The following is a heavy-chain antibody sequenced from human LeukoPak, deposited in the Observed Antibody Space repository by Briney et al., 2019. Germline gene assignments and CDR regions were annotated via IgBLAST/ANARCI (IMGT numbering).Heavy chain of an antibody. J-gene: IGHJ5*02. CDR2: ISGSGGSA. CDR3: AKEYDSSGWFDH. Sequence: SGGSLRLSCAASGFTLRSYAMSRVRQAPGKGLEWVSAISGSGGSAYYADSVKGRFTISRDNSKKTLYLQMNSLRAEDTAVYYCAKEYDSSGWFDHWGQGTLVTVSS. V-gene: IGHV3-23*01. D-gene: IGHD3-22*01. CDR1: GFTLRSYA.